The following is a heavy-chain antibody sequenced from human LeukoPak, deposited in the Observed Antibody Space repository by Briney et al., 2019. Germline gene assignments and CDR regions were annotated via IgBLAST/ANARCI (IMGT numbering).Heavy chain of an antibody. Sequence: GGSLRLSCAASGFTFSSYEMNWVRQAPGKGLEWISYISSSGSTICYADSVKGRFTTSRDNAKNSLYLQMNSLRAEDTAVYYCARDRGRGGFDYWGQGTLVTVSS. CDR2: ISSSGSTI. V-gene: IGHV3-48*03. CDR1: GFTFSSYE. D-gene: IGHD3-10*01. J-gene: IGHJ4*02. CDR3: ARDRGRGGFDY.